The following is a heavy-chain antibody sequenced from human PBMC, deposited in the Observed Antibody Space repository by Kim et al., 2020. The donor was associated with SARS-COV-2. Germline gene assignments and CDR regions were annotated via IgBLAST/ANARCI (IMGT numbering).Heavy chain of an antibody. D-gene: IGHD2-21*02. CDR3: AKDSGGGGACFDF. V-gene: IGHV3-11*01. Sequence: YSADSLQGRSTVSRDNTKNSLYLHWSGLRAEDTAIYYCAKDSGGGGACFDFWGQGTPVTVSS. J-gene: IGHJ4*02.